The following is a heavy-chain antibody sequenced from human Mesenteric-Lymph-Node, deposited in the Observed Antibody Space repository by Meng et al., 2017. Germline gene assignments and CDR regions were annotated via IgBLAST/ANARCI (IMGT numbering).Heavy chain of an antibody. Sequence: QVQAQVSGPGLGKPSQTLSLTCTVSGGSISSGGYYWSWIRQHPGKGLEWIGYIYYSGSTYYNPSLKSRVTISVDTSKNQFSLKLSSVTPEDTAVYYCARDSSSSAYSPFDYWGQGTLVTVSS. D-gene: IGHD3-22*01. V-gene: IGHV4-31*03. CDR1: GGSISSGGYY. CDR2: IYYSGST. CDR3: ARDSSSSAYSPFDY. J-gene: IGHJ4*02.